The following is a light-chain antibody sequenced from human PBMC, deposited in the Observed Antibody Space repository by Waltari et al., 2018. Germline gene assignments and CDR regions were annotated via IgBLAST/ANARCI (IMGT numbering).Light chain of an antibody. J-gene: IGKJ5*01. Sequence: EIVLTQSPAILSLSPGDRANLPCRASQNVNNYLAWYQLKPGQAPRLVIYDASNSATGIPASFSGSGSGTDFTLTTSSIEPEDAAVYYCQQRTDWPPSPFGQGTRLEIK. CDR1: QNVNNY. CDR3: QQRTDWPPSP. CDR2: DAS. V-gene: IGKV3-11*01.